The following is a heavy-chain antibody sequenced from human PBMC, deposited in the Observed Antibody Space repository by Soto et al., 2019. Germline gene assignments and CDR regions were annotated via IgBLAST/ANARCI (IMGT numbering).Heavy chain of an antibody. V-gene: IGHV1-69*02. D-gene: IGHD1-26*01. J-gene: IGHJ4*02. CDR1: GGTFSTYT. CDR3: ATITSGSYGGDY. Sequence: QVQLVQSGAEVKKPGSSVKVSCKASGGTFSTYTVTWVRQAPGQGLEWMGRIIPIVGIVNYAQKFQGRVTITAEKSTSIAYMELSSLRSEDTAVYYCATITSGSYGGDYWGQGTLVTVSS. CDR2: IIPIVGIV.